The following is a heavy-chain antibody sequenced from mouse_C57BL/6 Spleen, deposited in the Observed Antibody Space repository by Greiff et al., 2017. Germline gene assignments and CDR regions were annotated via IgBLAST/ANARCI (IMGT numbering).Heavy chain of an antibody. CDR3: AREEDGYYFDY. V-gene: IGHV1-82*01. Sequence: VQLQQSGPELVKPGASVKISCKASGYAFSSSWMNWVKQRPGKGLEWIGRIYPGDGDTNYNGKFKGTATLNADKSSSTAFMQLSSLTSDDSAVYFCAREEDGYYFDYWGQGTTLPVSS. D-gene: IGHD2-3*01. CDR2: IYPGDGDT. J-gene: IGHJ2*01. CDR1: GYAFSSSW.